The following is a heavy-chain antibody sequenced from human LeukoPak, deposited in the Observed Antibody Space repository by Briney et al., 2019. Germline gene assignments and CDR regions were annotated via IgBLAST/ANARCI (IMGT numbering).Heavy chain of an antibody. CDR2: INTDGTST. V-gene: IGHV3-74*01. J-gene: IGHJ4*02. CDR3: ASHSASGSSSGY. CDR1: GFAFSNYW. Sequence: GGSLRLSGAASGFAFSNYWMHWVRQAPGKGLVWVSRINTDGTSTSYADSVQGRFTISRDNAKNTLFLQMNTLRAEDTAVYYCASHSASGSSSGYWGQGTLVTVSS. D-gene: IGHD3-10*01.